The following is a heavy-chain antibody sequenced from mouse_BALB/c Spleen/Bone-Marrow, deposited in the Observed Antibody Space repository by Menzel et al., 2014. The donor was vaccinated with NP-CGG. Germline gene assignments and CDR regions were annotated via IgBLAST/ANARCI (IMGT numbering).Heavy chain of an antibody. CDR2: ISNGGGST. CDR1: GFTFSDYY. CDR3: ARHNYDETWFAY. Sequence: EVKVVESGGGLVQPGGSLKLSCATSGFTFSDYYMYWVRQTPEKRLEWVAYISNGGGSTYYPDTVKGRFTISRDNAKNTLYLQMSRLKSEDTDMYYCARHNYDETWFAYWGQGTLVTVSA. J-gene: IGHJ3*01. V-gene: IGHV5-12*02. D-gene: IGHD2-4*01.